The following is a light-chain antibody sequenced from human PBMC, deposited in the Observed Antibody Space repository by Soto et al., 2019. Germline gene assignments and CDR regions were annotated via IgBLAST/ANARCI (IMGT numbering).Light chain of an antibody. CDR3: QKYNGALWT. Sequence: DIQLTQSPSSLSASVGDRVTITCRASQGISNYVAWYQQKPGKVPKLLIYAASALQLGVPSRFSGSGSGTDFTLNISSLQPEDVATYYCQKYNGALWTFGQGTKVEIK. J-gene: IGKJ1*01. V-gene: IGKV1-27*01. CDR2: AAS. CDR1: QGISNY.